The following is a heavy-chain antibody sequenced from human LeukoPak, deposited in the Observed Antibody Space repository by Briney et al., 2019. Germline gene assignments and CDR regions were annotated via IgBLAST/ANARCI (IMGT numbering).Heavy chain of an antibody. V-gene: IGHV4-39*07. CDR2: IYYSGTT. CDR3: ARDHGYANWFDP. Sequence: ASETLSLTCTVSGGSIRSWNDYWGWIRQPPGKGLEYIGNIYYSGTTYYKSSLKSRVTISVDTSKNQFSLKLNSVTAADTAVYYCARDHGYANWFDPWGQGTLVTVSS. J-gene: IGHJ5*02. CDR1: GGSIRSWNDY. D-gene: IGHD5-18*01.